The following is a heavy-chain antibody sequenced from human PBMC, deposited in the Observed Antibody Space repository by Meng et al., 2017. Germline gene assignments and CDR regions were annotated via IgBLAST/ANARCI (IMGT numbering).Heavy chain of an antibody. CDR2: ISAYNGNT. Sequence: ASVKVSCKASGYTFTSYGISWVRQAPGQGLEWMGWISAYNGNTNYAQKLQGRVTMTTDTSTSTAYMELRSLRSDDTAVYYCAGDQATYYDYVWGSYRYGDRYYGMDVWGQGTTVTVSS. V-gene: IGHV1-18*01. J-gene: IGHJ6*02. CDR3: AGDQATYYDYVWGSYRYGDRYYGMDV. CDR1: GYTFTSYG. D-gene: IGHD3-16*02.